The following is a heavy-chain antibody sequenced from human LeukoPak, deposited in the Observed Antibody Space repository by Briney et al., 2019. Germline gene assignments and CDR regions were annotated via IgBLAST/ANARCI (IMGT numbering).Heavy chain of an antibody. CDR1: GFTFSSYS. V-gene: IGHV3-21*01. D-gene: IGHD4-17*01. Sequence: GGSLRLSCAASGFTFSSYSMNWVRQAPGKGLEWVSTISCSSSYIYYADSVKGRFHISRDNAKNSLYLQMNSLRAEDTAVYYCARDRDGDYCFDYWGQGTLVTVSS. CDR3: ARDRDGDYCFDY. CDR2: ISCSSSYI. J-gene: IGHJ4*02.